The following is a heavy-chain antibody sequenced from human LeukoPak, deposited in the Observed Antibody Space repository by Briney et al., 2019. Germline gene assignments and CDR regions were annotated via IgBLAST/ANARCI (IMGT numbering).Heavy chain of an antibody. V-gene: IGHV3-64D*06. CDR1: GFTFSSYA. CDR2: ISSNGGST. CDR3: VKATYYYGSGSYEIYYYGMDV. D-gene: IGHD3-10*01. Sequence: GGSLRLSCSASGFTFSSYAMRWVRQAPGKGLEYVSAISSNGGSTYYADSAKGRFTISRDNSKNTLYLQMSSLRAEDTAVYYCVKATYYYGSGSYEIYYYGMDVWGQGTTVTVSS. J-gene: IGHJ6*02.